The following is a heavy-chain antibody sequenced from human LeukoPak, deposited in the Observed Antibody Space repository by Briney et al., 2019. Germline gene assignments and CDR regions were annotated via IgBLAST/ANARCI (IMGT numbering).Heavy chain of an antibody. CDR3: AKGRDKYQLLSKNWFDP. CDR2: ISWNSGSI. CDR1: GCTFDNYA. Sequence: GRSLRLSCAASGCTFDNYAMHWVRQAPGKGLGWVSGISWNSGSIGYADSVKGRFTISRDNAKNSLYLQMNSLRAEDTALYYCAKGRDKYQLLSKNWFDPWGQGTLVTVSS. J-gene: IGHJ5*02. V-gene: IGHV3-9*01. D-gene: IGHD2-2*01.